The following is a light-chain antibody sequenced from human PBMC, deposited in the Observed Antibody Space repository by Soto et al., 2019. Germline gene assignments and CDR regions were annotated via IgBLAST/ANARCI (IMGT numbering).Light chain of an antibody. V-gene: IGKV3-20*01. CDR1: QSVSSSD. J-gene: IGKJ5*01. Sequence: EIVLTQSPGTLSLSPWERAALSCRASQSVSSSDLAWYQQKRGQAPRLLIYGASSRATGVPDRFSGSGSGTDFTLTSSRLEPEDFSVYYCQQYGDLITFGQGKRLQIK. CDR3: QQYGDLIT. CDR2: GAS.